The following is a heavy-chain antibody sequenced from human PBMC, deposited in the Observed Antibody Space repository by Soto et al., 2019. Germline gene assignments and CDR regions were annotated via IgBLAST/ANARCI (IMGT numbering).Heavy chain of an antibody. Sequence: GGSLRLSCAASGFTFSSYAMSWVRQAPGKGLEWVSAISGSGGSTYYADSVKGRFTIARDNSKNTLYLQMNSLRAEDTAVYYCAKDSPAPIISSGWYTKGYYYYGMDVWGQGTTVTVSS. CDR3: AKDSPAPIISSGWYTKGYYYYGMDV. CDR1: GFTFSSYA. V-gene: IGHV3-23*01. J-gene: IGHJ6*02. CDR2: ISGSGGST. D-gene: IGHD6-19*01.